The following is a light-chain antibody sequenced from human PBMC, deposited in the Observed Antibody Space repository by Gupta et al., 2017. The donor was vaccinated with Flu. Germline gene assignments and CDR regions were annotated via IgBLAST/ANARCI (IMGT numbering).Light chain of an antibody. Sequence: DTVMTQTPLSLSVTPEQPASISCKSGQSLLHGDGRTYLHWYLQKSGHPPQLLIHEVSNRVPGVPDRFSGRGSGTDFTLKISRVEAEDVGVYYCRQSIELPSTFGPRTKLQI. CDR3: RQSIELPST. CDR1: QSLLHGDGRTY. CDR2: EVS. J-gene: IGKJ2*01. V-gene: IGKV2D-29*01.